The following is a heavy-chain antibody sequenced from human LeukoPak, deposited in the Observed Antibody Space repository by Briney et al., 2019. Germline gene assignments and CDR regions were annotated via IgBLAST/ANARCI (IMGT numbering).Heavy chain of an antibody. CDR2: IIPMFGAR. CDR1: GYALTGYY. J-gene: IGHJ4*02. Sequence: SVKVSCKASGYALTGYYIHWVRQTTGQGLEWMGGIIPMFGARNYAQKLQGRLTITTVTYTTTVYMRLSSLRSEDTAVYYCAVVRGYSNNWPLGYIDSWGQGTLVTVSS. CDR3: AVVRGYSNNWPLGYIDS. D-gene: IGHD2/OR15-2a*01. V-gene: IGHV1-69*05.